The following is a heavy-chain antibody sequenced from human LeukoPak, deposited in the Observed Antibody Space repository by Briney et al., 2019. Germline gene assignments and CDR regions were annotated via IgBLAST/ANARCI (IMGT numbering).Heavy chain of an antibody. D-gene: IGHD2-15*01. V-gene: IGHV1-2*02. CDR3: ATGRDCSGGSCYGYFYYFDY. CDR2: INPNSGGT. J-gene: IGHJ4*02. Sequence: ASVKVSCKPSGYTFTGYYMHWVRQAPGQGLERMGWINPNSGGTNYAQKFQGRVTMTRDTSISAAYMEMSRLRSDDTAVYYWATGRDCSGGSCYGYFYYFDYWGQGTLVTVSS. CDR1: GYTFTGYY.